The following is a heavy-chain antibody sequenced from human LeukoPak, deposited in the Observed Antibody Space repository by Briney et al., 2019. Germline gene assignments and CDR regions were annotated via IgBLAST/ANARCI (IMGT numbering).Heavy chain of an antibody. CDR2: ICSGESTI. CDR1: GFTFDDYA. D-gene: IGHD2-2*01. V-gene: IGHV3-74*01. J-gene: IGHJ4*02. CDR3: VRGVPVTPGIDY. Sequence: GRSLRLSCAASGFTFDDYAMHWVRQPPGKGLVWVSQICSGESTIKFADSVKGRFTISRDNAKNTLYLQMSSLRVEDTAVYYCVRGVPVTPGIDYWGQGTLVTVSS.